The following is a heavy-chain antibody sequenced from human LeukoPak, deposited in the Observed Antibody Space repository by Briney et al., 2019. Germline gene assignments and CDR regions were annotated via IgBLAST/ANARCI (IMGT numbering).Heavy chain of an antibody. V-gene: IGHV3-21*01. CDR1: GFTFSSYS. J-gene: IGHJ4*02. CDR2: ISSSSSYI. D-gene: IGHD7-27*01. Sequence: GGSLRLSCAASGFTFSSYSMNWARQAPGKGLEWVSSISSSSSYIYYADSVKGRFTISRDNAKNSLYLQMNSLRAEDTAVYYCARDGDKTGYYWGQGTLVTVSS. CDR3: ARDGDKTGYY.